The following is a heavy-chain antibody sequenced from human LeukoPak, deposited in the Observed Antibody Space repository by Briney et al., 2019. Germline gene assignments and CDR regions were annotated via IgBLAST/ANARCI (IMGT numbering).Heavy chain of an antibody. CDR2: INTYNGNP. Sequence: ASLKVSCKTSGYTFTSYGISWVRQAPGQGLEWMGCINTYNGNPNYAQNLQGRITMSTDTSAGTAYMELRSLRSDDTAVCYCAREGAGTFYFDCWGQGTLVTVSS. J-gene: IGHJ4*02. D-gene: IGHD1-14*01. CDR1: GYTFTSYG. V-gene: IGHV1-18*01. CDR3: AREGAGTFYFDC.